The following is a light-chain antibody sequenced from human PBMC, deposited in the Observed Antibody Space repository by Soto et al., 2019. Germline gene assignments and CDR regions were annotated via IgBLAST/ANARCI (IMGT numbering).Light chain of an antibody. J-gene: IGKJ5*01. CDR2: DAS. CDR1: QSVGRY. V-gene: IGKV3-11*01. CDR3: QQRNNWPPIT. Sequence: ENVLTQSPAILSLSPGDTATLSCRASQSVGRYLAWYQQKPGQAPRLVIYDASNRATGVPDRFSGSGSGTDFTHSISQLEPQDFTVYFFQQRNNWPPITFGQGTR.